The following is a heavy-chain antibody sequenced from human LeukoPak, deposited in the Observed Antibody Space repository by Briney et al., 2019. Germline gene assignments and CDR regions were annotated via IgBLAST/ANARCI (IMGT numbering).Heavy chain of an antibody. CDR1: GYTFTSYG. D-gene: IGHD2-2*01. Sequence: ASVKVSCKASGYTFTSYGISWVRQAPGQGLEWMGWISAYNGNTNYAQKLQGRVTMTTDTYTSTAYMEKRSLRSDDTAVYYWARDRIVGVPAVESEFDYWGQGTLVTVSS. CDR3: ARDRIVGVPAVESEFDY. CDR2: ISAYNGNT. V-gene: IGHV1-18*04. J-gene: IGHJ4*02.